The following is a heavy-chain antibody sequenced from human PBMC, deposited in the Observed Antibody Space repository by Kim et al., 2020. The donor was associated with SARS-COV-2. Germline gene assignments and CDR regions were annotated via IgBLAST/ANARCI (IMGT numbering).Heavy chain of an antibody. CDR1: GYTFTSYY. CDR2: INPSGGST. D-gene: IGHD2-15*01. CDR3: AREGHPIGYCSGGSCYPVDH. Sequence: ASVKVSCKASGYTFTSYYMHWVRQAPGQGLEWMGIINPSGGSTSYAQKFQGRVTMTRDTSTSTVYMELSSLRSEDTAVYYCAREGHPIGYCSGGSCYPVDHWGQGTLVTVSS. V-gene: IGHV1-46*01. J-gene: IGHJ5*02.